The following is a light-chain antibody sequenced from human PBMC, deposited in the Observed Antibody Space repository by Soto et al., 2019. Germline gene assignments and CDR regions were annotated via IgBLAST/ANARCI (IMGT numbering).Light chain of an antibody. CDR3: QQYGSALMYT. CDR1: QSVSNTY. Sequence: EILLTQSPGTLSLSPGERATLSCRASQSVSNTYLAWYQQKPGQAPRLLIYDTSSRATGIPDRFSGSGSGTDFTLTISRPEPEDFAVYYCQQYGSALMYTFGQGTNLEIK. CDR2: DTS. J-gene: IGKJ2*01. V-gene: IGKV3-20*01.